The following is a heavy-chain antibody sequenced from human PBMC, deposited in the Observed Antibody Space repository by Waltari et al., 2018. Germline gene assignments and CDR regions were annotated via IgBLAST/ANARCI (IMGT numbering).Heavy chain of an antibody. J-gene: IGHJ5*02. CDR3: ATEGWKVAGGTGWNWFDP. V-gene: IGHV4-59*02. Sequence: QVQLQESGPGLVKPSETLSLTCIVSGDSVTGYSWNWIRQSPRKGLEWIGSISHKGRTNFNPALNKRATVSLDTTKNHFSLKLTSVAAPDTAVYYCATEGWKVAGGTGWNWFDPWGQGILVTVST. CDR2: ISHKGRT. D-gene: IGHD6-19*01. CDR1: GDSVTGYS.